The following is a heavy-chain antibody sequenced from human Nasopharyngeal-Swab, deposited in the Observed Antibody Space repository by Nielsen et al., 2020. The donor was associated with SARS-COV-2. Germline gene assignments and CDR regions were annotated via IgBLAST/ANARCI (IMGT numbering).Heavy chain of an antibody. CDR3: ARGTAMVTAFDY. Sequence: SGPTLVKPTQTLTLTCTFSGFSLSTSAMCVSWIRQPPGKALEWLARIDWDDDKYYSTSLKTRLTISKDTSKNQVVLTMTNMDPVDTATYHCARGTAMVTAFDYWGQGTLVTVSS. CDR2: IDWDDDK. CDR1: GFSLSTSAMC. J-gene: IGHJ4*02. V-gene: IGHV2-70*11. D-gene: IGHD5-18*01.